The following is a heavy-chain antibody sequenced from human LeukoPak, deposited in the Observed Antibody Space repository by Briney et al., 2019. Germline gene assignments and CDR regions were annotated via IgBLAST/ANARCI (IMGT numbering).Heavy chain of an antibody. CDR3: AKDGIQLWFNWFDP. Sequence: GGSLRLSCAASGFTFSSYAMSWVRQAPGKGLEWVSAISGSGGRTYYADSVKGRFTISRDNSKNTLYLQMNSLRAEDTAVYYCAKDGIQLWFNWFDPWGQGTLVTVSS. V-gene: IGHV3-23*01. D-gene: IGHD5-18*01. CDR1: GFTFSSYA. CDR2: ISGSGGRT. J-gene: IGHJ5*02.